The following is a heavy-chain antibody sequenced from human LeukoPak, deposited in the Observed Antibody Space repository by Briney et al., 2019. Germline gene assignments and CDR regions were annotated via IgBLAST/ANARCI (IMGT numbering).Heavy chain of an antibody. J-gene: IGHJ4*02. V-gene: IGHV4-39*01. CDR2: IFFSGTA. Sequence: SETLSLTCTVSGDSISSSNYYWGWIRQPPGKGMEWIGSIFFSGTAYYNPSLKSRVTISVDTSKNQFSLKLSSVTAADTALYYWARSQFGYSYGSFSYWGRGTLVTVSS. CDR1: GDSISSSNYY. CDR3: ARSQFGYSYGSFSY. D-gene: IGHD5-18*01.